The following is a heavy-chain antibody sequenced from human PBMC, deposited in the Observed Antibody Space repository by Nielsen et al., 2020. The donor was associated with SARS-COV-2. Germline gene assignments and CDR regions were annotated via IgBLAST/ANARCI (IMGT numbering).Heavy chain of an antibody. CDR3: AKELVLMVYATDFDY. D-gene: IGHD2-8*01. J-gene: IGHJ4*02. CDR1: GFTFSSYA. V-gene: IGHV3-23*01. Sequence: GESLKISCAASGFTFSSYAMSWVRQAPGKGLEWVSAISGSGGSTYYADSVKGRFTISRDNSKNTLYLQMNSLRAEDTAVYYCAKELVLMVYATDFDYWGQGTLVTVSS. CDR2: ISGSGGST.